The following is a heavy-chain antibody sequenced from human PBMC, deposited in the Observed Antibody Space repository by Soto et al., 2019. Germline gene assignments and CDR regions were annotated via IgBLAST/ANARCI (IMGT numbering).Heavy chain of an antibody. CDR2: ISGSGGST. V-gene: IGHV3-23*01. D-gene: IGHD6-6*01. J-gene: IGHJ4*02. Sequence: EVQLLESGGGLVQPGGSRRLSCAASGFTFSSYAMSWVRQAPGKGLEWVSGISGSGGSTYYADSVKGRFTISRDNSKNTLYLQMNSLRAEDTAVYYCAKDSTAYSSSYDFDYWGQGTLVTVSS. CDR3: AKDSTAYSSSYDFDY. CDR1: GFTFSSYA.